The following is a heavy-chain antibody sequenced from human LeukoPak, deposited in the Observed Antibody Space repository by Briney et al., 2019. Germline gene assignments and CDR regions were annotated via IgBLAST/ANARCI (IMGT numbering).Heavy chain of an antibody. Sequence: ASVKVSCKASGYTFTSHYIQWVRQAPGQGLEWMGIINPSSGAATYAQKFQGRVTVTRDTSTSTVHMELSGLRSEDTAVYYCARDQEGFDYWGQGTLVTVSS. V-gene: IGHV1-46*01. CDR1: GYTFTSHY. J-gene: IGHJ4*02. CDR2: INPSSGAA. CDR3: ARDQEGFDY.